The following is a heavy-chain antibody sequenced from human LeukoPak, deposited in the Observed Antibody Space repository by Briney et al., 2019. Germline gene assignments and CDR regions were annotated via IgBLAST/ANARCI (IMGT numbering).Heavy chain of an antibody. Sequence: GSLRLSCAASGFTFSSYAMHWVRQAPGKGLEWVAVISYDGSNKYYADSVKGRFTISRDNSKNTLYLQMNSLRAEDTAVYYCARDGRWGGTDYWGQGTLVTVSS. CDR3: ARDGRWGGTDY. J-gene: IGHJ4*02. CDR1: GFTFSSYA. CDR2: ISYDGSNK. D-gene: IGHD3-10*01. V-gene: IGHV3-30-3*01.